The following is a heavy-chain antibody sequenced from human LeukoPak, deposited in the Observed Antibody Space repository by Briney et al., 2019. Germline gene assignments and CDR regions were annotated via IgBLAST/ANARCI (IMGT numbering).Heavy chain of an antibody. CDR3: ARDHSGSYQNAFDI. CDR1: GYTFTSYY. J-gene: IGHJ3*02. V-gene: IGHV1-46*01. CDR2: INPSGGST. D-gene: IGHD1-26*01. Sequence: ASLKLSCKASGYTFTSYYMHWVRQAPGQGLEWMGVINPSGGSTCYAQKFQGRVTMTKDTSTSKVYMQLSSLRSEDTGVYCCARDHSGSYQNAFDIWGQGTMVTVSS.